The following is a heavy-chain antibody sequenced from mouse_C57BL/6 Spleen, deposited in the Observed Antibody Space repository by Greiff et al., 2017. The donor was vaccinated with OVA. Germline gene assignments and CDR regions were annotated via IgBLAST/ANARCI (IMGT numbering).Heavy chain of an antibody. CDR1: GFTFSDYY. CDR2: ISNGGGST. D-gene: IGHD1-1*01. J-gene: IGHJ1*03. Sequence: EVQLVESGGGLVQPGGSLKLSCAASGFTFSDYYMYWVRQTPEKRLEWVAYISNGGGSTYYPDTVKGRFTISRYNAKNTLYLQMSRLKSEDTAMYYCARHYRYYYGSSYDWYVDVWGTGTTVTVSS. CDR3: ARHYRYYYGSSYDWYVDV. V-gene: IGHV5-12*01.